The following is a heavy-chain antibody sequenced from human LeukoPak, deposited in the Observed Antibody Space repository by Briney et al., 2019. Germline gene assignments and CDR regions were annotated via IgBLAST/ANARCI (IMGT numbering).Heavy chain of an antibody. CDR3: ARDRSSSWSLDY. D-gene: IGHD6-13*01. CDR2: ISYDGSNK. J-gene: IGHJ4*02. V-gene: IGHV3-30*03. CDR1: GFTFRSHG. Sequence: GGSLRLSCAASGFTFRSHGMHWVRQAPGKGLEWVALISYDGSNKLYADSVKGRFTISRDNSKNTLYLQMDSPRTEDTAVYYCARDRSSSWSLDYWGQGTLVTVSS.